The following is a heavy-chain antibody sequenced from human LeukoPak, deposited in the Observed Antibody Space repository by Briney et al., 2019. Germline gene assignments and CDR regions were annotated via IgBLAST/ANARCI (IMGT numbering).Heavy chain of an antibody. CDR1: GFIFNKAW. CDR2: ISYDGSNE. J-gene: IGHJ4*02. CDR3: RAVFGQTAMLDY. D-gene: IGHD5-18*01. V-gene: IGHV3-30*03. Sequence: GGSLRLSCAVSGFIFNKAWMSRVRQAPGKGLEWVAIISYDGSNEYYADSVKGRFTISRDNSKNTLYLQMNSLRAEDTAVYYCRAVFGQTAMLDYWGQGTLVTVSS.